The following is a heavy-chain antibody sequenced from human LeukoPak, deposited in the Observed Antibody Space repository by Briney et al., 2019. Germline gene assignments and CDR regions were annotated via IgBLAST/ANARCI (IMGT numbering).Heavy chain of an antibody. V-gene: IGHV4-34*01. CDR2: INHSGST. J-gene: IGHJ4*02. CDR1: GGSFSGYY. Sequence: SETLSLTCAVYGGSFSGYYWSWIRQPPGKGLEWIGEINHSGSTNYNPSLKSRVTISVDTSKNQFSLKLSSVTAADTAVSYCARVGPYYDFWSGYYTRQIFDYWGQGTLVTVSS. D-gene: IGHD3-3*01. CDR3: ARVGPYYDFWSGYYTRQIFDY.